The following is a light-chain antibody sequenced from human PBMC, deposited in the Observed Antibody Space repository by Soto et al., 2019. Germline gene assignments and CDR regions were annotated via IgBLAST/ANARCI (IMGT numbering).Light chain of an antibody. V-gene: IGLV2-14*01. CDR2: DVS. J-gene: IGLJ1*01. CDR3: GSYTTSSNYV. CDR1: SSDVGAYNY. Sequence: SVLTQPASVSGSPGQSITISCTWTSSDVGAYNYVSWYQQHPGKAPKLMIYDVSHWPSGVSHRFSGSKSGNTASLTISGLQAEDEADYYCGSYTTSSNYVFGTGTKVTVL.